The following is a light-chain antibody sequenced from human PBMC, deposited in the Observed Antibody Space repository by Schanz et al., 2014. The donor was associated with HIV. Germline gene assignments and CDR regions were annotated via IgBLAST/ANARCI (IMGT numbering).Light chain of an antibody. V-gene: IGLV1-40*01. Sequence: QSVLAQPPSVSGAPGQRVTISCTGSSSNIGAGFDVHWYQLPPGTAPKLLIFDNTNRPSGVPARFSGSKSGNSASLAITGLQAEDDAYYYCQSYDYMLAGSEVFGGGTKLTVL. CDR3: QSYDYMLAGSEV. CDR2: DNT. J-gene: IGLJ2*01. CDR1: SSNIGAGFD.